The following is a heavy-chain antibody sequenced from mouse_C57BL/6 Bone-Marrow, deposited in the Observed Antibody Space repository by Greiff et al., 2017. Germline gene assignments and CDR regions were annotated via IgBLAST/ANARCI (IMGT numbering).Heavy chain of an antibody. CDR2: IYPGDGDT. J-gene: IGHJ2*01. D-gene: IGHD4-1*01. Sequence: QVQLQQSGAELVKPGASVKISCKASGYAFSSYWMNWVKQRPGKGLEWIGQIYPGDGDTNYNGKFKGKATLTADKSSSTAYMQLSSLTSEDSAVYFCARSRGTGTETDYWGQGTTLTVSS. CDR1: GYAFSSYW. CDR3: ARSRGTGTETDY. V-gene: IGHV1-80*01.